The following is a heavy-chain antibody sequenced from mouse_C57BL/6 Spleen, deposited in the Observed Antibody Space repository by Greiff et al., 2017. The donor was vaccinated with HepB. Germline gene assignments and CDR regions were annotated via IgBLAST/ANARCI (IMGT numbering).Heavy chain of an antibody. CDR3: ARSSDDGYYTWFAY. V-gene: IGHV7-3*01. CDR1: GFTFTDYY. CDR2: IRNKANGYTT. J-gene: IGHJ3*01. Sequence: EVKLVESGGGLVQPGGSLSLSCAASGFTFTDYYMSWVRQPPGKALEWLGFIRNKANGYTTEYSASVKGRFTISRDNSQSILYLQMNALRAEDSATYYCARSSDDGYYTWFAYWGQGTLVTVSA. D-gene: IGHD2-3*01.